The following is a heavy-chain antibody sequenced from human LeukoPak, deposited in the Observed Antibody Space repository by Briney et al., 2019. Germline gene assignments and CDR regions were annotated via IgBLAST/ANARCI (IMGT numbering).Heavy chain of an antibody. V-gene: IGHV3-7*01. D-gene: IGHD1-26*01. CDR3: ARDTDGSLDY. CDR2: IKQDGSTK. J-gene: IGHJ4*02. CDR1: GFTFTNSW. Sequence: GGSLRLSCAASGFTFTNSWMAWVRQAPGKGLEWVANIKQDGSTKHYADSLKGRFTISRDNPKNSLYLQMNSLRADDKAVYYCARDTDGSLDYWGQGILVTVAS.